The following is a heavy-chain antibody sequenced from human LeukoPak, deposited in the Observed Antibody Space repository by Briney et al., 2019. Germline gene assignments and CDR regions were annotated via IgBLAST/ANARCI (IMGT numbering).Heavy chain of an antibody. V-gene: IGHV3-23*01. CDR3: ATEVVLMVYANFDY. Sequence: GGSLRLSCAGSGFTFSNYAMTWVRQAPGKGLEWVSSVSGSGRNTFYPDSVEGRFTISRDNSKNTVYLQMNSLRADDTAVYYCATEVVLMVYANFDYWGQGTLVTVSS. CDR2: VSGSGRNT. CDR1: GFTFSNYA. D-gene: IGHD2-8*01. J-gene: IGHJ4*02.